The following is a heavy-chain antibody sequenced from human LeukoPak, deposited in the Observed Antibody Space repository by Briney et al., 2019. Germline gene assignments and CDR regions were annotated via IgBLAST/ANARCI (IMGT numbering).Heavy chain of an antibody. J-gene: IGHJ4*02. Sequence: GASVKVSCKASGYTFTSYYTHWVRQAPGQGLEWMGIIKPSGGSTLYAQKLQGRVTMTTDTSTSTAYMELRSLRSDDTAVYYCATYAPDSSGYFRFDYWGQGTLVTVSS. CDR1: GYTFTSYY. CDR2: IKPSGGST. CDR3: ATYAPDSSGYFRFDY. D-gene: IGHD3-22*01. V-gene: IGHV1-46*01.